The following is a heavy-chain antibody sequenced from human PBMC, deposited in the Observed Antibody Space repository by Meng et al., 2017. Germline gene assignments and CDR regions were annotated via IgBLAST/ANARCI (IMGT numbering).Heavy chain of an antibody. CDR3: ARGTRGYSYGNNY. CDR2: INHSGST. V-gene: IGHV4-34*01. D-gene: IGHD5-18*01. CDR1: GGSFSGYY. Sequence: QVQQQQWGEGLLKPSETLSLTCAVYGGSFSGYYWSWIRQPPGKGLEWIGEINHSGSTNYNPSLKSRVTISVDTSKNQFSLKLSSVTAADTAVYYCARGTRGYSYGNNYWGQGTLVTVSS. J-gene: IGHJ4*02.